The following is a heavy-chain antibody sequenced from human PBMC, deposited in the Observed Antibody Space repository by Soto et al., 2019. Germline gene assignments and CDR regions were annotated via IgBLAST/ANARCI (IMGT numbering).Heavy chain of an antibody. CDR3: ARHGVISALNWFVP. Sequence: PGESLKISCKGSGYSFSSYWIVWVRQMPGKGLEWMGLIYPGDSHTRYSPSFQGQVTISADKSISTAYLQWSSLKASDTAMYYCARHGVISALNWFVPWGQGTLVTVSS. V-gene: IGHV5-51*01. CDR1: GYSFSSYW. J-gene: IGHJ5*02. D-gene: IGHD2-21*01. CDR2: IYPGDSHT.